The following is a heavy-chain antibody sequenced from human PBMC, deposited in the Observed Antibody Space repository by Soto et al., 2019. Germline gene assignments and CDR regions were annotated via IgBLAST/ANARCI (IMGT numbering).Heavy chain of an antibody. J-gene: IGHJ6*02. CDR3: ARWPDGYYYYGMDV. CDR2: MNPNSGNT. V-gene: IGHV1-8*01. Sequence: QVQLVQSGAEVKKPGASVKVSCKASGYTFTSYDINWVRQATGQGIEWMGWMNPNSGNTGYAQKFQGRVTITRNTSISTAYMELSSLRSEDTAVDYCARWPDGYYYYGMDVWGQGTKVTVSS. CDR1: GYTFTSYD.